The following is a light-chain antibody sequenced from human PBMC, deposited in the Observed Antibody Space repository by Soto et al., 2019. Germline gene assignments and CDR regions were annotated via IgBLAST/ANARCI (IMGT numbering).Light chain of an antibody. CDR3: QQYNSYSTWP. CDR2: DAS. CDR1: QSISSW. Sequence: DIQMTQSPSTLSASVGDRVTITCRASQSISSWLAWYQQKPGKAPKLLIYDASSLESGVPSRFSGSGSGTEFTLTLSSLQPDDFATYYCQQYNSYSTWPFGQGTKVEIK. J-gene: IGKJ1*01. V-gene: IGKV1-5*01.